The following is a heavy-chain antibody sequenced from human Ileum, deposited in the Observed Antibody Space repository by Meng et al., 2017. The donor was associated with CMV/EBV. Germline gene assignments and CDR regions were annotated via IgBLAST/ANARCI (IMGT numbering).Heavy chain of an antibody. V-gene: IGHV2-5*02. D-gene: IGHD2/OR15-2a*01. CDR2: IYWDDDK. J-gene: IGHJ5*01. CDR3: AHRQSNSWFDS. Sequence: CICSGFSLSTSGVGVGWIRQPPGRALEWLALIYWDDDKNYSPSLRSRLTITKDTSKNQVVLTMTNMDPVDTATYYCAHRQSNSWFDSWGQGTLVTVSS. CDR1: GFSLSTSGVG.